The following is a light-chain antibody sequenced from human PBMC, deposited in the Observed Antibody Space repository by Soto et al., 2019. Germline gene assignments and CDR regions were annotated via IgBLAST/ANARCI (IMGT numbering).Light chain of an antibody. V-gene: IGKV3-20*01. J-gene: IGKJ1*01. CDR1: QTVGTY. CDR2: GAS. CDR3: QQYHNSPLT. Sequence: ETVLTQSPGTLSLSPGERATLSRRASQTVGTYLAWYQQKPGQAPRLLVFGASSRATGVPDRFSGSGSGTDFTLTISGLEPEDFALYYCQQYHNSPLTFGQGTKVEI.